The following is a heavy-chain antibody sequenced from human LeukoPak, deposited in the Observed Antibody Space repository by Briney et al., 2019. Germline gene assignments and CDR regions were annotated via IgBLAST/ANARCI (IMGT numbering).Heavy chain of an antibody. J-gene: IGHJ4*02. Sequence: GGSPRLSCAASGFTFSSYWMHWVRQAPGKGLVWVSRSNSDGSSTSYADSVKGRFTISRDNAKNTLYLQMNSLRAEDTAVYYCEGGTYYYFDYWGQGTLVTVSS. CDR2: SNSDGSST. CDR1: GFTFSSYW. V-gene: IGHV3-74*01. CDR3: EGGTYYYFDY. D-gene: IGHD3-16*01.